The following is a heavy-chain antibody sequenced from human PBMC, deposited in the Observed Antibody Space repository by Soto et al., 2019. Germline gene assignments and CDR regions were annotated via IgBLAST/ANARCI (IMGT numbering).Heavy chain of an antibody. D-gene: IGHD2-15*01. Sequence: EVQLVESGGGLIKPGGSLRLSCAASGFTFSSYSMNWVRQASGKGLAWVSSISSSSSYIYYADSVKGRFTISRDNARNSLSLQMNSLRAEDTAVYYCARVVATAANYFDHWGQGTLVTVSS. CDR3: ARVVATAANYFDH. V-gene: IGHV3-21*01. J-gene: IGHJ4*02. CDR1: GFTFSSYS. CDR2: ISSSSSYI.